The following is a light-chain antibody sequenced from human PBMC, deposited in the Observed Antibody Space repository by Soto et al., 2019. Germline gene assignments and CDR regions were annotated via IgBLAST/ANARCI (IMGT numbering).Light chain of an antibody. V-gene: IGKV3-15*01. CDR2: GAS. CDR1: QSVSSN. CDR3: QQYRNWPRT. Sequence: EVVMTQSPATLSVSPGERATLSCRASQSVSSNLAWYQKKPGQDPRLLIYGASTRAAGIPARFSGSGSGTDFTLTITRLQPEDFAVYYCQQYRNWPRTFGQGTKLDIK. J-gene: IGKJ1*01.